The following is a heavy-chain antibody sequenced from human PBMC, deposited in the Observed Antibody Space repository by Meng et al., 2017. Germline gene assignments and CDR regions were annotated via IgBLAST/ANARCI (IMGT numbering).Heavy chain of an antibody. CDR2: INWNGGST. J-gene: IGHJ4*02. D-gene: IGHD3-16*02. V-gene: IGHV3-20*04. CDR1: GFTFDDYG. CDR3: ARDLSWRLRLGELSLSWFDY. Sequence: GGSLRLSCAASGFTFDDYGMSWVRQAPGKGLEWASGINWNGGSTGYADSVKGRFTISRDNAKNSLYLQMNSLRAEDTALYYCARDLSWRLRLGELSLSWFDYWGQGTLVTVSS.